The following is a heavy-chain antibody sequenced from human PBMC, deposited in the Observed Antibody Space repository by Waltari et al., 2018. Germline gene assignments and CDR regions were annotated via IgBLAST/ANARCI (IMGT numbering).Heavy chain of an antibody. CDR3: ATYIGASVGTAAFDV. CDR1: GGSITTPSHF. J-gene: IGHJ3*01. CDR2: ISHNGAT. D-gene: IGHD5-12*01. Sequence: QLQLQESGPGLVRPSETLSLTCSVSGGSITTPSHFWGWSRQPPRQGLEWIGTISHNGATYTSPSLRSRVTGSRDTSKNQLSPTLGSVTAADTAVYYCATYIGASVGTAAFDVWGQGTMVTVSS. V-gene: IGHV4-39*01.